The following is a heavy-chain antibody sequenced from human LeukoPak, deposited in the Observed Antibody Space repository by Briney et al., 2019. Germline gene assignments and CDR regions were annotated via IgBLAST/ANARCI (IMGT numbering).Heavy chain of an antibody. Sequence: SVKVSCKASGGTFSSYGISWVRQAPGQGLEWMARIIPIFGTTNYAQKFQGRVMITADTSTSIAYMDLRSLRSEDTAVYYCARDYYYDSSGYHPAEYFNHWGQGTLVTVSS. D-gene: IGHD3-22*01. CDR2: IIPIFGTT. CDR1: GGTFSSYG. CDR3: ARDYYYDSSGYHPAEYFNH. J-gene: IGHJ1*01. V-gene: IGHV1-69*06.